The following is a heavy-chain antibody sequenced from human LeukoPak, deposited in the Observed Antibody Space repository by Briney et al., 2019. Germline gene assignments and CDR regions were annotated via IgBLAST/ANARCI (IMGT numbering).Heavy chain of an antibody. Sequence: PGGSLRLSCASSRFTFSNSIFHWVRQAPGKGLEWVAAMSFDGLSKYYADSVKGRFTISRDNSKNTLYLQMNSLRAEDTAVYYCARDHSVGWELPAPDYWGQGTLVTVSS. J-gene: IGHJ4*02. CDR3: ARDHSVGWELPAPDY. CDR1: RFTFSNSI. CDR2: MSFDGLSK. D-gene: IGHD1-26*01. V-gene: IGHV3-33*05.